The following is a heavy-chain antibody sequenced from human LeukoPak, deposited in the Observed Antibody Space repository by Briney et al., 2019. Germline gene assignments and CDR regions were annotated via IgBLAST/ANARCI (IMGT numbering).Heavy chain of an antibody. V-gene: IGHV4-61*02. CDR3: ARDDPVFGSYFDY. CDR1: GGSMSSGSYY. J-gene: IGHJ4*02. CDR2: IYTSGST. D-gene: IGHD3-3*01. Sequence: SQTLSLTCTVSGGSMSSGSYYWSWIRQPAGKGLEWIGRIYTSGSTNYNPSLKSRVTISVDTSKNQFSLKLSSVTAADTAVYYCARDDPVFGSYFDYWGQGTLVTVSS.